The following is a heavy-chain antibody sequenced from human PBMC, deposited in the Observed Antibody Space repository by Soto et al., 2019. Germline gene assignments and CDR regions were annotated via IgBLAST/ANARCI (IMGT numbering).Heavy chain of an antibody. CDR1: GFSLTTTGVA. CDR2: IYWDDDK. J-gene: IGHJ5*02. CDR3: VYRRGAYYLQS. Sequence: QITLKESGPTLVKPTQTLTLTCTFSGFSLTTTGVAVGWIRQSPGKAPECLALIYWDDDKVYSPSLRRRLTISKDTSKKQVVINVAKLDPVDTATYYCVYRRGAYYLQSWGQGIFVAVSP. D-gene: IGHD3-22*01. V-gene: IGHV2-5*02.